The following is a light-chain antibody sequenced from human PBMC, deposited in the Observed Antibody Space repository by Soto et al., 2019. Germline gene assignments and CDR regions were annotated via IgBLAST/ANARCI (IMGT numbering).Light chain of an antibody. CDR1: QSVSIN. CDR3: RQRSNWPIT. J-gene: IGKJ5*01. V-gene: IGKV3-11*01. Sequence: EIVMTKSPATLSLSPGQRATLSCRASQSVSINLAWYQQKPGQAPRLLICDASKRATGIPARFSGSGSGTDFTLTISSLEPEDFAVYYCRQRSNWPITFGQGTRLEIK. CDR2: DAS.